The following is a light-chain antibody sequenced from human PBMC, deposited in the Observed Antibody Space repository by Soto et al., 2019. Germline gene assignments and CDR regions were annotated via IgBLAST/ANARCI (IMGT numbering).Light chain of an antibody. CDR2: DAS. V-gene: IGKV3-11*01. CDR3: QHYNSYLIT. CDR1: QSVSRN. Sequence: EIVLTQSPATLRLSPGERGTLSSRASQSVSRNLAWYQQKHGQAPRLLIYDASNRDTGIPARFSGSGSVTDFTLTFSRLQPDDFETYYCQHYNSYLITFGQGTRLEIK. J-gene: IGKJ5*01.